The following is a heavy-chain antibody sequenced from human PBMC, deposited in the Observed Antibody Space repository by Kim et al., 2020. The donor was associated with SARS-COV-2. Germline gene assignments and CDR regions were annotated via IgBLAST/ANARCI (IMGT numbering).Heavy chain of an antibody. J-gene: IGHJ4*02. Sequence: GGSLRLSCAASGFTFSSYSMNWVRQAPGKGLEWVSYISSSSSTIYYADSVKGRFTISRDNAKNSLYLQMNSLRDEDTAVYYCARDSLPAITIFGVEKRSPFDYWGQGTLVTVSS. CDR3: ARDSLPAITIFGVEKRSPFDY. D-gene: IGHD3-3*01. CDR1: GFTFSSYS. CDR2: ISSSSSTI. V-gene: IGHV3-48*02.